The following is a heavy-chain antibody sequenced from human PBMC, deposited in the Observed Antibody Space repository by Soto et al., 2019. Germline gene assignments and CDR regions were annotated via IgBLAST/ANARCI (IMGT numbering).Heavy chain of an antibody. CDR2: IYTSGST. CDR1: GGSISSYH. V-gene: IGHV4-4*07. Sequence: PSETLSLTCTVSGGSISSYHWSWIRQPAGKGLEWIGRIYTSGSTNYNPSLKSRVTMSVDTSKNQFSLKLSSVTAADTAVYYCARDSLRYLNYFDYWGQGTLVTFSS. J-gene: IGHJ4*02. D-gene: IGHD3-9*01. CDR3: ARDSLRYLNYFDY.